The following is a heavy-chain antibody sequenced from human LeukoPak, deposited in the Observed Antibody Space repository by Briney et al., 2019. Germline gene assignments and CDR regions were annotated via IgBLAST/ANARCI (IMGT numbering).Heavy chain of an antibody. CDR1: GGSFSTYY. D-gene: IGHD1-26*01. V-gene: IGHV4-59*01. CDR3: ARGQGGNYYLNYFDY. CDR2: FYYSGST. J-gene: IGHJ4*02. Sequence: SETLSLTCTVTGGSFSTYYWSWIRQTPGKGLEWIGHFYYSGSTTYNPSLKSRVTISVNTSRDQFSLKLTSVSAADTAVYYCARGQGGNYYLNYFDYWGQGALITVSS.